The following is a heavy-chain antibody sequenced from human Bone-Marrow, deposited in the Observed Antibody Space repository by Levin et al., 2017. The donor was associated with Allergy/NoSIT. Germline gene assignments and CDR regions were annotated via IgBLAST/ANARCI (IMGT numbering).Heavy chain of an antibody. CDR2: INTANGNT. CDR1: GYTFTSYA. CDR3: AREGDKVFGSVINWFDP. D-gene: IGHD2-21*01. V-gene: IGHV1-3*04. Sequence: GESLKISCRSSGYTFTSYALHWMRQAPGQRLEWMGWINTANGNTKYSPKFRGRVTLSRDTSASTAHMDLRSLTSEDTAVYYCAREGDKVFGSVINWFDPWGQGTLVSVSS. J-gene: IGHJ5*02.